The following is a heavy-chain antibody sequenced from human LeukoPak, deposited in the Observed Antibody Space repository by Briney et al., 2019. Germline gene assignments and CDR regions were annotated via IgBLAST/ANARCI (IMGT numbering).Heavy chain of an antibody. Sequence: ASVKLSCKASGYTVTGSYMHWVRQAPGQGLEWMGRINPNSGGTNYAKKFQGRVTMTRDTSISTAYMELSRLRSDDTAVYYCARECCSSTSCYRRYYYYYYGMDVWGQGTTVTVSS. CDR2: INPNSGGT. V-gene: IGHV1-2*06. CDR1: GYTVTGSY. J-gene: IGHJ6*02. D-gene: IGHD2-2*01. CDR3: ARECCSSTSCYRRYYYYYYGMDV.